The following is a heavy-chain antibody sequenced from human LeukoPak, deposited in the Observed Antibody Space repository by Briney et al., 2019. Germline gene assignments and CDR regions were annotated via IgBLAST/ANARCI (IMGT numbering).Heavy chain of an antibody. D-gene: IGHD3-22*01. Sequence: PGGSLRLSCAASGFTFSSYEMNWVRQAPGKGLEWVSYISSSGSTIYYADSVKGRFTISRDNAKNSLYLQMNSLRAEDTAVYHCARNLIEYDNSGYRPLDYWGQGTLVTVSS. CDR1: GFTFSSYE. J-gene: IGHJ4*02. CDR2: ISSSGSTI. V-gene: IGHV3-48*03. CDR3: ARNLIEYDNSGYRPLDY.